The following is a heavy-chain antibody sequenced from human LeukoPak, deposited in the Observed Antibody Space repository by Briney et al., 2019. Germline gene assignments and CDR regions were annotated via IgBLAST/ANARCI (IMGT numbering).Heavy chain of an antibody. CDR1: GYIFTGYW. J-gene: IGHJ4*02. CDR2: IDPGDSDT. Sequence: GESLKISWKGSGYIFTGYWIAWVRQMPGKGLEWMGIIDPGDSDTRYSPSFQGQVTISADKPISTAYLQWRSLKASDTAMYYCARQSTTELDYWGQGTLVTVSS. V-gene: IGHV5-51*01. CDR3: ARQSTTELDY. D-gene: IGHD4-17*01.